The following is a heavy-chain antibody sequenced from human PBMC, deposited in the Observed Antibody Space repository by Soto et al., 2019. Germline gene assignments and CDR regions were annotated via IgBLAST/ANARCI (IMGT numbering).Heavy chain of an antibody. Sequence: SETLSVTCTVSGGSVSGGIYYWSWIRQPPGKGLEWIGYIYYSGSTNYNPSLKSRVTISVDTSKNQFSLKLSSVTAADTAVYYCARDRAGTTDYWGQATLVTVSS. CDR3: ARDRAGTTDY. V-gene: IGHV4-61*01. CDR2: IYYSGST. CDR1: GGSVSGGIYY. J-gene: IGHJ4*02. D-gene: IGHD1-7*01.